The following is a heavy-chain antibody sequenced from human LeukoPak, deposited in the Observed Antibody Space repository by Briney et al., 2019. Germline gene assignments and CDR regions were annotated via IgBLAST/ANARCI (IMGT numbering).Heavy chain of an antibody. V-gene: IGHV3-11*04. CDR2: ISSSGSTI. CDR1: GFTFSDYY. Sequence: GGSLRLSCAASGFTFSDYYVSWIRQAPGKGLEWVSYISSSGSTIYYADSVKGRFTISRDNAKNSLYLQMNSLRAEDTAVYYCARRIRPFHRQYSSGWTFDYWGQGTLVTVSS. D-gene: IGHD6-19*01. CDR3: ARRIRPFHRQYSSGWTFDY. J-gene: IGHJ4*02.